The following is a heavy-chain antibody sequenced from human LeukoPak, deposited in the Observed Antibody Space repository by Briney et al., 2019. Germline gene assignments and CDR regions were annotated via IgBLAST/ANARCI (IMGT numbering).Heavy chain of an antibody. CDR3: ARELVNWFDP. CDR1: GFTVSSNY. CDR2: IYSSGST. J-gene: IGHJ5*02. Sequence: GGSLRLSCTASGFTVSSNYMSWVRQAPGKGLEWVSVIYSSGSTYYADSVKGRFTISRDNFKNTLYLQMNSLRAEDTAVYYCARELVNWFDPWGQGTLVTVSS. V-gene: IGHV3-66*03.